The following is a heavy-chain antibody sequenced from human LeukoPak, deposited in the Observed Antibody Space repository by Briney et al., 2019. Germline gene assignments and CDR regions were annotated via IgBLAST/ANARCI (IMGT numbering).Heavy chain of an antibody. J-gene: IGHJ3*02. D-gene: IGHD1-26*01. CDR2: MNPNSGNT. CDR1: GYTFTSYD. V-gene: IGHV1-8*03. Sequence: ASVKVSCKASGYTFTSYDINWVRQATGQGLEWMGWMNPNSGNTGYAQKFQGRVTITRNTSTSTAYMELSSLRSEDTAVYYCAKAVVGATTGGGDAFDIWGQGTMVTVSS. CDR3: AKAVVGATTGGGDAFDI.